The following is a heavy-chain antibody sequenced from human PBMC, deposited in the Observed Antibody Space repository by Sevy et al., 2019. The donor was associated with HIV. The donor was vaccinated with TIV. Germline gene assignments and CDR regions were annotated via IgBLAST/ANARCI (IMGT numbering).Heavy chain of an antibody. CDR2: IDTSSSSI. J-gene: IGHJ4*02. V-gene: IGHV3-48*01. CDR3: AREDIRVAGIGYYFHS. Sequence: GGSLRLSCAASGFIFGSYSMNWVRQAPGKGLEWISYIDTSSSSIHYADSVKGRFTISRDNSKNTLYLQMNSLRVEDTAVYYCAREDIRVAGIGYYFHSWGQGTLVTVSS. CDR1: GFIFGSYS. D-gene: IGHD6-19*01.